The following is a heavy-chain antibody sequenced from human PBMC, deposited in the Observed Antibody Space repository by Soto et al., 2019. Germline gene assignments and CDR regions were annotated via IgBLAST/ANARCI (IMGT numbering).Heavy chain of an antibody. J-gene: IGHJ4*02. D-gene: IGHD3-22*01. CDR3: VRSYDSSGFYPVDY. CDR2: IWYDGNNK. V-gene: IGHV3-33*08. Sequence: PGGSLRLSCAASGFTFSSYGMHWVRQIPGQGLEWLAVIWYDGNNKYYADSVKGRFTISRDNSKNTVYLQMNSLRVDDTAVYYCVRSYDSSGFYPVDYWGQGTLVTVS. CDR1: GFTFSSYG.